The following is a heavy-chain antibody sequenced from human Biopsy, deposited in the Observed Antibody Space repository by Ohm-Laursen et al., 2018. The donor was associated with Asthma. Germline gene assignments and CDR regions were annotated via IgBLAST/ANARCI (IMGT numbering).Heavy chain of an antibody. J-gene: IGHJ4*02. V-gene: IGHV1-69*01. Sequence: SSVKVSCKAHGDILSSFGIKWVRKAPGQGLEWMGGVIPIYGTTHTAQKFQGRVTITADESTSTAYMELRSLRSDDTAVYYCARDGPVGAPSDYWGQGTLVTVSS. CDR3: ARDGPVGAPSDY. D-gene: IGHD1-26*01. CDR2: VIPIYGTT. CDR1: GDILSSFG.